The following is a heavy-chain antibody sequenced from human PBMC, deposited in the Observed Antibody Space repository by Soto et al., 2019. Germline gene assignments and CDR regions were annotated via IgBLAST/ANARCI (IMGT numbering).Heavy chain of an antibody. V-gene: IGHV3-33*01. J-gene: IGHJ4*02. CDR1: GFTFSSYG. Sequence: QVQLVESGGGVVQPGRSLRLSCAASGFTFSSYGMHWVRQAPGKGLEWVAVIWYDGSNKYYADSVKGRFTISRDNSKNTLYLQMNSLRAEDTDVYYCARDEVEVAVALDYWGQGTLVTVSS. CDR2: IWYDGSNK. CDR3: ARDEVEVAVALDY. D-gene: IGHD6-19*01.